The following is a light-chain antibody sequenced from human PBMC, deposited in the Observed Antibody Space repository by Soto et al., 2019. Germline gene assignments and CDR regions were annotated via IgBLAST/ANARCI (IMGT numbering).Light chain of an antibody. CDR1: SSDVGNYNY. CDR3: SSYISSTTLVV. Sequence: QYALTQPASVSGSPGQSITISCTGTSSDVGNYNYVSWYQQHPGKAPKLMIYEVNNRPSGVSNRFSGSKSGNTASLTISGLQADDEADYYCSSYISSTTLVVFGGGTKLTVL. J-gene: IGLJ2*01. CDR2: EVN. V-gene: IGLV2-14*01.